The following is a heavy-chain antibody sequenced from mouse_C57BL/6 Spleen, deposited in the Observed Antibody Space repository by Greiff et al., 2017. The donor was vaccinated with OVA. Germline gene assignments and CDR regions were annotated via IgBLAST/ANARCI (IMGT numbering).Heavy chain of an antibody. D-gene: IGHD1-1*01. V-gene: IGHV1-18*01. J-gene: IGHJ4*01. Sequence: VQLQQSGPELVKPGASVKIPCKASGYTFTDYNMDWVKQSHGKSLEWIGDINPNNGGTIYNQKFKGKATLTVDKSSSTAYMELRSLTSEDTAVYYCARSYYGSSYREAMDYWGQGTSVTVSS. CDR3: ARSYYGSSYREAMDY. CDR1: GYTFTDYN. CDR2: INPNNGGT.